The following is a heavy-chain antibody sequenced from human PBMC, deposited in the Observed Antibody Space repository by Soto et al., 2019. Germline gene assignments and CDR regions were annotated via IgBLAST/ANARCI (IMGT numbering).Heavy chain of an antibody. CDR3: ARRLVQPLATSSGYYYGMDV. CDR2: IYYSGST. D-gene: IGHD1-1*01. Sequence: SETLSLTCTVSGGSISSYYWSWIRQPPGKGLEWIGYIYYSGSTNYNPSLKSRVTISVDTSKNQFSLKLSSVTAADTAVYYCARRLVQPLATSSGYYYGMDVWGQGTTVTVSS. J-gene: IGHJ6*02. V-gene: IGHV4-59*01. CDR1: GGSISSYY.